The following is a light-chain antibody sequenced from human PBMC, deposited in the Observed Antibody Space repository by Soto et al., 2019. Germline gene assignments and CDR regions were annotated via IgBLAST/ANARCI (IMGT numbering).Light chain of an antibody. V-gene: IGKV1-27*01. CDR2: AAS. CDR1: QGISNY. Sequence: DIQMTQSPSSLSASIGDRITITCRASQGISNYLAWYQQKPGKIPKLLIYAASTLQSGVPSRFSGSGSGTGFTLTIRSLQPEDVATYYCQQYNSAPWTFGQGTTVEIK. CDR3: QQYNSAPWT. J-gene: IGKJ1*01.